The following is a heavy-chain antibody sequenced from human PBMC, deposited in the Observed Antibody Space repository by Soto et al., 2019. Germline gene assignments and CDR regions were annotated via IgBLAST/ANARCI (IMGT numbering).Heavy chain of an antibody. V-gene: IGHV3-7*01. CDR3: ARDLVHDYGDYGEPGSAFDI. D-gene: IGHD4-17*01. Sequence: EVQLVESGGGLVQPGGSLRLSCAASGFTFSSYWMSWVRQAPGKGLEWVANIKQDGSEKYYVDSVKGRFTISRDNAKNSLYLQMNSLRAEDTAVYYCARDLVHDYGDYGEPGSAFDIWGQGTMVTVSS. CDR2: IKQDGSEK. J-gene: IGHJ3*02. CDR1: GFTFSSYW.